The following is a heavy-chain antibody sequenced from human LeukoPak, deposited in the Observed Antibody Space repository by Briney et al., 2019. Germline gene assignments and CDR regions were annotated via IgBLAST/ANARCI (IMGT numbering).Heavy chain of an antibody. CDR3: ARARYCSSTSCSEFDY. D-gene: IGHD2-2*01. CDR2: ISAYNGNT. V-gene: IGHV1-18*04. Sequence: ASVKVSCKASGYTFTSYYMHWVRQAPGQGLEWMGWISAYNGNTNYAQKLQGRVTMTTDTSTSTAYMELRSLRSDDTAVYYCARARYCSSTSCSEFDYWGQGTLVTVSS. J-gene: IGHJ4*02. CDR1: GYTFTSYY.